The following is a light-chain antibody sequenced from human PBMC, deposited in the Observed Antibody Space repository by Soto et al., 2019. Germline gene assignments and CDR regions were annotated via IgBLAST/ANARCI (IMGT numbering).Light chain of an antibody. V-gene: IGKV1-5*03. Sequence: DIQMNQSPSTLSASVRDRVTITCLASQSISSWLAWYQQKPGKAPKLLIYKASSLESGVPSRFSGSGSGTEFTLTISSLQPDDFATYYCQQYNSYSPLPFGGGTKV. CDR2: KAS. J-gene: IGKJ4*01. CDR3: QQYNSYSPLP. CDR1: QSISSW.